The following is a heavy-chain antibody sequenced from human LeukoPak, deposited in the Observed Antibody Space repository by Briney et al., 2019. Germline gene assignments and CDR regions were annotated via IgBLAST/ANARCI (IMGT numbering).Heavy chain of an antibody. CDR3: ARAPTSLSNPYYFDY. Sequence: GESLKISCQGSGYSFTDYWIGWVRQMPGKGLEWMGIIYPGDSDTRYSPSFRGHVTISADNSISTASLQWIRLEASDTAVYYCARAPTSLSNPYYFDYWGQGTQVTVSS. D-gene: IGHD4-11*01. CDR1: GYSFTDYW. CDR2: IYPGDSDT. V-gene: IGHV5-51*06. J-gene: IGHJ4*02.